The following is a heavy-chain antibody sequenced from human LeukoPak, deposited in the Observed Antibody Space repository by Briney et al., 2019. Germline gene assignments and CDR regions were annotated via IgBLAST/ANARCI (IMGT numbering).Heavy chain of an antibody. V-gene: IGHV1-18*01. CDR3: ARSSWFGGRSEWRWFDP. D-gene: IGHD3-10*01. CDR2: ISGYTGNT. CDR1: GYTFSSYG. J-gene: IGHJ5*02. Sequence: ASVKVSCKASGYTFSSYGISWVRQAPGQGREWMGWISGYTGNTNYAQNLQGRVTMTTDTSTSTAYMELRSLRSDDTALYYCARSSWFGGRSEWRWFDPWGQGTLVTVSS.